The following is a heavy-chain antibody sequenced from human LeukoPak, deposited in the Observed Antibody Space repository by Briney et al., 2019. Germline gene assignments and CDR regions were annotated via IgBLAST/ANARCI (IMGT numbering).Heavy chain of an antibody. CDR2: IDPRDSYT. V-gene: IGHV5-10-1*01. CDR3: AREAAGTINWFDP. CDR1: GYSFTSYW. J-gene: IGHJ5*02. D-gene: IGHD6-13*01. Sequence: GESLKISCKGSGYSFTSYWISWVHQMPGKGLEWMGRIDPRDSYTNYNPSFQGHVTISADKSISTAYLQWSSLKASDTAIYYCAREAAGTINWFDPWGQGTLVTVSS.